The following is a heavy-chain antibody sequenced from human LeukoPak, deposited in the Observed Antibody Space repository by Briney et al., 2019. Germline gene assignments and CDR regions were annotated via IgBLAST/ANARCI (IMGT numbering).Heavy chain of an antibody. V-gene: IGHV4-34*01. CDR3: ARDGVGATSVY. J-gene: IGHJ4*02. D-gene: IGHD1-26*01. CDR1: GGSFSGYY. CDR2: INHSGST. Sequence: SETLSLTCAVYGGSFSGYYWSWIRQPPGKGLEWIGEINHSGSTNYNPSLKSRVTISVDTSKNQFSLKLSSVTAADTAVYYCARDGVGATSVYWGQGTLVTVSS.